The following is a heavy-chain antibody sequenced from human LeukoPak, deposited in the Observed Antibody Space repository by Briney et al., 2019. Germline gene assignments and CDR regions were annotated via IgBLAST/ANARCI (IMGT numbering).Heavy chain of an antibody. CDR3: ARATVGATDY. CDR2: IYYSGST. J-gene: IGHJ4*02. CDR1: GGSISSSSYY. V-gene: IGHV4-39*07. Sequence: SETLSLTCTVSGGSISSSSYYWGWIRQPPGKGLEWIGSIYYSGSTYYNPSLKSRVTISVDTSKNQFSLKLSSVTAADTAVYYCARATVGATDYWGQGTLVTVFS. D-gene: IGHD1-26*01.